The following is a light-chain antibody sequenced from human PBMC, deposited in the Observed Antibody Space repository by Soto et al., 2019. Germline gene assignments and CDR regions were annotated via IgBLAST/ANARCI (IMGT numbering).Light chain of an antibody. J-gene: IGKJ4*01. Sequence: IQMTQSPSSLSASVGNRVTIACQASQDIATYLNWYQQKPGKAPTLLIYDASNLETGVPSRFSGGGSGTDFTFTISSLQPEDIATYYCQQYDNLPFTFGGGTKVDIK. CDR3: QQYDNLPFT. V-gene: IGKV1-33*01. CDR1: QDIATY. CDR2: DAS.